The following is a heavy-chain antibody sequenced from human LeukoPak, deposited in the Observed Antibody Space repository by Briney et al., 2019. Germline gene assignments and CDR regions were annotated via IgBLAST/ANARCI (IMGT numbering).Heavy chain of an antibody. CDR3: ARLGYSQIHYFDY. Sequence: PGGSLRLSCAASGFTFSSYWMHWVRHAPGKGLVWVSRINSDGSSTSYADSVKGRFTISRDNAKNTLYLQMNSLRAEDTAVYYCARLGYSQIHYFDYWGQGTLVTVSS. D-gene: IGHD5-18*01. J-gene: IGHJ4*02. CDR2: INSDGSST. V-gene: IGHV3-74*01. CDR1: GFTFSSYW.